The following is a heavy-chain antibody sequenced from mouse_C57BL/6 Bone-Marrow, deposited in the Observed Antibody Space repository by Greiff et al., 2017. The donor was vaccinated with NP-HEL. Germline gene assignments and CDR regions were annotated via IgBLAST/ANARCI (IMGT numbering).Heavy chain of an antibody. D-gene: IGHD2-14*01. CDR1: GYAFSSYW. CDR3: ARWGYQGY. J-gene: IGHJ2*01. Sequence: LVESGASVKISCKASGYAFSSYWMNWVKQRPGKGLEWLGQIYPGDGDTNYNGKFKGKATLTADKSSSTAYMQLSSLTSEDSAVYFCARWGYQGYWGQGTTLTVSS. CDR2: IYPGDGDT. V-gene: IGHV1-80*01.